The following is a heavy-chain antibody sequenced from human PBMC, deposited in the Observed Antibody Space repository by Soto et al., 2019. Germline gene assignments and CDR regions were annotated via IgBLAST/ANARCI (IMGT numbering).Heavy chain of an antibody. D-gene: IGHD3-10*01. V-gene: IGHV4-31*03. CDR1: GGSMSSAGYY. CDR3: AREQSDYYGHDAFDI. J-gene: IGHJ3*02. CDR2: IYYSGST. Sequence: SATLSLPCTVSGGSMSSAGYYWTWLRQHPGKGLERIGYIYYSGSTYYNPSLKSRVTISVDTSKNQFSLKLSSVTAADTAVYYCAREQSDYYGHDAFDIWGQGTMVTVSS.